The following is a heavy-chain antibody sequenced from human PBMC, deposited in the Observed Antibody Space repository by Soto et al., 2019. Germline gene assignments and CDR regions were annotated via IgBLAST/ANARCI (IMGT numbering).Heavy chain of an antibody. V-gene: IGHV4-59*12. J-gene: IGHJ5*02. CDR2: VESSGST. Sequence: SETLSLTCTVSGGSISSYYWTWVRQPPGKGLEWIGYVESSGSTSYNPSLMSRVTISVDTSKNQFSLKLSSVTAADTAVYYCAREGIGYCSGGSCYANWFDPWGQGTLVTVSS. CDR3: AREGIGYCSGGSCYANWFDP. CDR1: GGSISSYY. D-gene: IGHD2-15*01.